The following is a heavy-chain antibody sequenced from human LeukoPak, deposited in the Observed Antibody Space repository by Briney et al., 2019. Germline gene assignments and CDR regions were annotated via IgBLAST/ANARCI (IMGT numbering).Heavy chain of an antibody. Sequence: GGSLRLSCAASGFNLSSYWMHWVRQTPGKGLEWVSGISWNGGPALYADSVKGRFTISRDNAKNSLYLQMDSLGPDDTAVYYCARDPYSGNYGNDYYYYMDVWGKGTTVTISS. CDR1: GFNLSSYW. J-gene: IGHJ6*03. V-gene: IGHV3-20*04. D-gene: IGHD1-26*01. CDR2: ISWNGGPA. CDR3: ARDPYSGNYGNDYYYYMDV.